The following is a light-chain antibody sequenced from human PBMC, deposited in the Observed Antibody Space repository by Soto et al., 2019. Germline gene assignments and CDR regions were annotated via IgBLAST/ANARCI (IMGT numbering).Light chain of an antibody. Sequence: EIVLTQSPGSLSLSPGERGTLSCRASQSVDSSFFAWYQQKPDQAPRLLIYGASNRATGIPDRFSGSGSGTDFTLTIRSLEPDDFAVYYYQQYVSSVTFGQGTKVEIK. CDR1: QSVDSSF. V-gene: IGKV3-20*01. CDR2: GAS. J-gene: IGKJ1*01. CDR3: QQYVSSVT.